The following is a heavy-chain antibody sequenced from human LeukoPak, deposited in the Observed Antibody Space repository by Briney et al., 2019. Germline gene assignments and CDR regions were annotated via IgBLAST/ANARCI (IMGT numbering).Heavy chain of an antibody. Sequence: PGRSLRLSCAASGFTFSSYAMSWVRQAPGKGLEWVSAISGSGGSTYYADSVKGRFTISRDNSKNTLYLQMSSLRAEDTAVYYCAKFRRGTTVTVYFDYWGQGTLVTVSS. J-gene: IGHJ4*02. CDR1: GFTFSSYA. CDR2: ISGSGGST. CDR3: AKFRRGTTVTVYFDY. V-gene: IGHV3-23*01. D-gene: IGHD4-11*01.